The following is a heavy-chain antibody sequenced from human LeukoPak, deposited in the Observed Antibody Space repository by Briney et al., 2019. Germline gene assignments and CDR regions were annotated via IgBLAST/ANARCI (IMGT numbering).Heavy chain of an antibody. J-gene: IGHJ6*03. CDR1: GFTFSSYS. CDR2: ISSSGSTI. D-gene: IGHD2-2*01. CDR3: AREYCSSTSCRTRSAYYYYYYMDV. Sequence: PGGSLRLSCAASGFTFSSYSMNWVRQAPGKGLEWVSYISSSGSTIYYADSVKGRFTISRDNAKNSLYLQMNSLRAEDTAVYYCAREYCSSTSCRTRSAYYYYYYMDVWGKGTTVTISS. V-gene: IGHV3-48*04.